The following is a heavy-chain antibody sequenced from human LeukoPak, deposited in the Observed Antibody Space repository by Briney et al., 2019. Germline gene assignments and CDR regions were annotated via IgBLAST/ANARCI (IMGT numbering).Heavy chain of an antibody. Sequence: GGSLRLSCAASGFTFSSYEMHWVRQAPGKGLEWVSYISSSATTIYYGDSVKGRFTISRDNAKSSLYLQMNSLRAEDTAVYYCASITVDYYYYLDVWGKGTTVTISS. D-gene: IGHD4-23*01. V-gene: IGHV3-48*03. CDR1: GFTFSSYE. CDR3: ASITVDYYYYLDV. CDR2: ISSSATTI. J-gene: IGHJ6*03.